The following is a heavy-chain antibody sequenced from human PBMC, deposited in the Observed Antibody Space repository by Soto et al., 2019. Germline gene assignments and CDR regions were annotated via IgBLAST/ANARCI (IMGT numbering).Heavy chain of an antibody. V-gene: IGHV3-23*02. J-gene: IGHJ1*01. D-gene: IGHD2-15*01. CDR3: GRGDIVIGY. CDR2: ILVGGST. CDR1: GFMCRGYD. Sequence: PVGSLRISCAVSGFMCRGYDMGWVRQAPGKGLEWVSTILVGGSTHYEYSVKGRLTISIDTSKNTVYLQMNSLRAGDTALYYCGRGDIVIGYWGQGTLVTVSS.